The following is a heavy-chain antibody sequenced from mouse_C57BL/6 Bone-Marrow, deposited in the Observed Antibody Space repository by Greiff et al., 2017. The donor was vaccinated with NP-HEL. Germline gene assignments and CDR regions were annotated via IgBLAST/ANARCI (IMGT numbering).Heavy chain of an antibody. CDR2: LLPGSGST. D-gene: IGHD3-3*01. V-gene: IGHV1-9*01. J-gene: IGHJ3*01. CDR3: AREDKGWFAY. CDR1: GYTFTGYW. Sequence: VQLQQSGAELMKPGASVKLSCKATGYTFTGYWIEWVKQRPGHGLEWIGELLPGSGSTNYNEKLKGKATFTADTSSNTAYMQLSSLTTEDSAIYYCAREDKGWFAYWGQGTLVTVSA.